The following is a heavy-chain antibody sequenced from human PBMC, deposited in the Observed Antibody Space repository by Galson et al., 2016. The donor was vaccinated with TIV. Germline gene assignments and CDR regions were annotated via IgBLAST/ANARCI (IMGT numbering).Heavy chain of an antibody. Sequence: SVKVSCKASGYTFINYYMHWVRQAPGQGLEWVGVIDPSGGGTTYAQKFQGRVAMTRDTSTNTVYMDLSSLTSDDTAVFYCAVWANTYYFVLGGQGTLITVSS. CDR2: IDPSGGGT. CDR3: AVWANTYYFVL. J-gene: IGHJ4*02. D-gene: IGHD2/OR15-2a*01. CDR1: GYTFINYY. V-gene: IGHV1-46*01.